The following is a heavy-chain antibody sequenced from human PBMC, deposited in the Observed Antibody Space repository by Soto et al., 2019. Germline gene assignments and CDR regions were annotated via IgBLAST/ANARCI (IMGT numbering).Heavy chain of an antibody. V-gene: IGHV3-33*01. CDR1: GFTFSSYG. Sequence: QVQLVESGGGVVQPGRSLRLSCAASGFTFSSYGMHWVRQAPGKGLEWVAVIWYDGSNKYYADSVKGRFTISRDNSKNRLYLQMNSLRAEDTAVYYCARDRTLQGARLYYGMDVWGQGTTVTVSS. J-gene: IGHJ6*02. CDR3: ARDRTLQGARLYYGMDV. D-gene: IGHD1-26*01. CDR2: IWYDGSNK.